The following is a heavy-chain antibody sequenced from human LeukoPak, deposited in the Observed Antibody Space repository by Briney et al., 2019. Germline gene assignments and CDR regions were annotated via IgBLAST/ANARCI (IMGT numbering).Heavy chain of an antibody. V-gene: IGHV3-74*01. CDR2: INSDGSST. D-gene: IGHD3-3*01. J-gene: IGHJ6*03. CDR1: GFTCSSYW. Sequence: GGSLRLSCAASGFTCSSYWMHWVRQAPGKGLVWVSRINSDGSSTSYADSVKGRFTISRDNAKNTLYLQMNSLRAEDTAVYYCARALTPITIFGVVQTYYYYMDVWGKGTTVTVS. CDR3: ARALTPITIFGVVQTYYYYMDV.